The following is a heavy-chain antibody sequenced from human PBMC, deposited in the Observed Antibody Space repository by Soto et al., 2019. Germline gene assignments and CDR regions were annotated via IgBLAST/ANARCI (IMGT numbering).Heavy chain of an antibody. CDR3: ARGNGGDTKNWYFDY. D-gene: IGHD3-16*01. V-gene: IGHV4-34*01. CDR1: GGSFSGYY. J-gene: IGHJ4*02. CDR2: INHRGST. Sequence: PSETLSLTCAVYGGSFSGYYGSWIRQPPGKGLEWIGEINHRGSTIHNPSLKSRVTISVDRSKNQFSLKLSSVAAADTAVYYCARGNGGDTKNWYFDYWGQGTLVTVSS.